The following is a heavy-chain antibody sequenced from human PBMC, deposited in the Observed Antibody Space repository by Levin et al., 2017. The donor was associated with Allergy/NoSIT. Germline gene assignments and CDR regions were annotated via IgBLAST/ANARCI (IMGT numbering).Heavy chain of an antibody. CDR3: ARRKDVYNRLPSRAKDPFDI. J-gene: IGHJ3*02. D-gene: IGHD5-24*01. V-gene: IGHV1-46*01. CDR2: INPRGSST. Sequence: GASVKVSCKTSGYTSASYYVHWVRQAPGQGLAWMGAINPRGSSTTNTQNFPGRVTLTWDTSTSTVYMELSSLRSADTAVYYCARRKDVYNRLPSRAKDPFDIWGQGTMVIVSS. CDR1: GYTSASYY.